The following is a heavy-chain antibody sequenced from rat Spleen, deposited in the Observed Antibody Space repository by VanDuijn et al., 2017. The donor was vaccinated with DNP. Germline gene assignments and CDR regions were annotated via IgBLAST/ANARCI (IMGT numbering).Heavy chain of an antibody. Sequence: QVQLKESGPGLVQPSQTLSLTCTVSGFSLTSYGVSWVRQPPGKGLEWIGAIWSGGSTDYNSALKSRLTIIKDTSKSQVFLKMNSLQTEDTATYYCASTLVNYGTYGYYAMDAWGQGTSVTVSS. CDR1: GFSLTSYG. J-gene: IGHJ4*01. D-gene: IGHD1-3*01. V-gene: IGHV2-4*01. CDR2: IWSGGST. CDR3: ASTLVNYGTYGYYAMDA.